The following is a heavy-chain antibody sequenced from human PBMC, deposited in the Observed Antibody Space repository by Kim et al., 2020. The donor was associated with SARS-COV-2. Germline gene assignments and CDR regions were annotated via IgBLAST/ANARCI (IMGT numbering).Heavy chain of an antibody. CDR3: SRATAVTGPYYFDH. J-gene: IGHJ4*02. D-gene: IGHD6-19*01. CDR1: GFTFGDYA. V-gene: IGHV3-49*03. CDR2: IRSKAYGGTT. Sequence: GGSLRLSCTASGFTFGDYAMSWFRQAPGKGLEWVGFIRSKAYGGTTEYAASVKGRFTISRDDSKSIAYLQMNSLKTEDTAVYFCSRATAVTGPYYFDHWGQGALVTVSS.